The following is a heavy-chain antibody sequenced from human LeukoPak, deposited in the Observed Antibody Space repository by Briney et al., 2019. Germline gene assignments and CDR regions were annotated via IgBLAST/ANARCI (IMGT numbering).Heavy chain of an antibody. V-gene: IGHV4-34*12. CDR1: GGSFSGYS. CDR2: MIHSGST. CDR3: ARSMVLIAAAGKGFDY. D-gene: IGHD6-13*01. Sequence: PSETLSLTCAVYGGSFSGYSWSWIRQPPGKGLEWVGEMIHSGSTNYNPSLKSRVTISVDTPKNQFSLKVSSVTAADTAVYYCARSMVLIAAAGKGFDYWGQGTLVTVSS. J-gene: IGHJ4*02.